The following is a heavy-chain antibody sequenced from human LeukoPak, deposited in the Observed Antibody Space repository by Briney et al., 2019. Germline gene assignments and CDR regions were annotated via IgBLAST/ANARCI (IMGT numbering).Heavy chain of an antibody. CDR1: GGSISSYY. V-gene: IGHV4-4*07. D-gene: IGHD6-6*01. Sequence: SETLSLTCTVSGGSISSYYWSWIRQPAGKGLEWIGRIYTSGSTNYNPSLKSRVTMSVDTSKNQFFLKLSSVTAADTAVYYCARGIPLAARGWFDPWGLGTLVTVSS. J-gene: IGHJ5*02. CDR3: ARGIPLAARGWFDP. CDR2: IYTSGST.